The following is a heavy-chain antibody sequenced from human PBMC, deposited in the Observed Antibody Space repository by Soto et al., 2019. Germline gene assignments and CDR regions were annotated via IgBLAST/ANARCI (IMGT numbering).Heavy chain of an antibody. D-gene: IGHD2-15*01. CDR1: GFTFSHYA. J-gene: IGHJ6*04. CDR2: ISNSAIDT. V-gene: IGHV3-23*01. CDR3: AKQFFCSATSCQTWVEGYGLDV. Sequence: EVQLLESGGGLVQPGGSLRLSCVASGFTFSHYAMTWVRQAPGKWLEWVSTISNSAIDTSFADSVKGRFTISRDNSKNTLYLQMNSLRAEAPAIYHCAKQFFCSATSCQTWVEGYGLDVWGKGTTVTVSS.